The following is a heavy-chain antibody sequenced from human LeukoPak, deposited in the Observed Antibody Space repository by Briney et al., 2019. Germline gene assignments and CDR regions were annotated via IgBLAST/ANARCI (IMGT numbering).Heavy chain of an antibody. CDR3: AREGPDYGGNDAFDT. V-gene: IGHV3-30*04. J-gene: IGHJ3*02. CDR1: GFTFSSYA. CDR2: ISYDGSNK. Sequence: GRSLRLSCAASGFTFSSYAMHWVRQAPGKGLEWVAVISYDGSNKYYADSVKGRFTISRDNSKNTLYLQMNSLRAEDTAVYYCAREGPDYGGNDAFDTWGQGTMVTVSS. D-gene: IGHD4-23*01.